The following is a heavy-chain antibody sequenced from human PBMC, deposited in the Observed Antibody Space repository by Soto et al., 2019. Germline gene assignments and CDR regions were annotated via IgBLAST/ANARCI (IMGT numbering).Heavy chain of an antibody. V-gene: IGHV3-21*06. Sequence: LRLSCTGSGFTFSSSTMTWVRQGPGKGLGWVSSISSSSSYIYFADSLKGRFTISRDNAKNSLYLQMNSLRAEDTAVYYCARDIGEMSAVWGQGTQVTVSS. J-gene: IGHJ4*02. CDR1: GFTFSSST. CDR3: ARDIGEMSAV. CDR2: ISSSSSYI. D-gene: IGHD3-10*01.